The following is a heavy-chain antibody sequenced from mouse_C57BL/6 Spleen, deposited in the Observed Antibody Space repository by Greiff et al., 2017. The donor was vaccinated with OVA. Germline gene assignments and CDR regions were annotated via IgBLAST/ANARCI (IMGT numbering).Heavy chain of an antibody. V-gene: IGHV5-17*01. CDR1: GFTFSDYG. CDR2: ISSGSSTI. D-gene: IGHD2-2*01. J-gene: IGHJ4*01. CDR3: ARRTVTAEGDY. Sequence: EVNVVESGGGLVKPGGSLKLSCAASGFTFSDYGMHWVRQAPEKGLEWVAYISSGSSTIYYADTVKGRFTISRDNAKNTLFLQMTSLRSEDTAMYYCARRTVTAEGDYWGQGTSVTVSS.